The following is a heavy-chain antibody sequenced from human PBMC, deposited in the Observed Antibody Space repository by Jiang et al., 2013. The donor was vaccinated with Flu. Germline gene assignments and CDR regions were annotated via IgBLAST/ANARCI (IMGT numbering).Heavy chain of an antibody. D-gene: IGHD3-22*01. V-gene: IGHV1-69*01. CDR2: IIPIFGTA. Sequence: SGAEVKKPGSSVKVSCKASGGTFSSYAISWVRQAPGQGLEWMGGIIPIFGTANYAQKFQGRVTITADESTSTAYMELSSLRSEDTAVYYCARVKTFYYDSSGYYWFDPWGQGTLVTVSS. CDR3: ARVKTFYYDSSGYYWFDP. J-gene: IGHJ5*02. CDR1: GGTFSSYA.